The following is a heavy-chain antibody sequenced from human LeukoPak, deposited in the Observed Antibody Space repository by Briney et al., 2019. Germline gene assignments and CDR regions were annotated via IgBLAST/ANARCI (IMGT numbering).Heavy chain of an antibody. V-gene: IGHV3-23*01. CDR2: ISGSGRST. Sequence: PGGSLRLSCAASGFTFSSYAMSWVRQAPGKGLEWVSVISGSGRSTYYADSVKGRFTISRDNSKNTLYLQMNSLRAEDTAVYYCAKKMSGNYYFDYWGQGTLVTVSS. D-gene: IGHD1-26*01. J-gene: IGHJ4*02. CDR1: GFTFSSYA. CDR3: AKKMSGNYYFDY.